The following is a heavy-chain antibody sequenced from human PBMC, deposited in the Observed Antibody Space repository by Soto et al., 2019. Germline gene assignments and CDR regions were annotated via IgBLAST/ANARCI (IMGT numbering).Heavy chain of an antibody. CDR2: ISGSGGST. CDR1: GFTFSSYA. V-gene: IGHV3-23*01. D-gene: IGHD2-2*01. J-gene: IGHJ4*02. Sequence: EVQLLESGGGLVQPGGSLRLSCAASGFTFSSYAMSWVRQAPGKGLEWVSAISGSGGSTYYADSVKGRFTISRDNSKNTLYLQMNSLRAEDTAVYYCAKVSATYQLPRVLLSEDYWGQGTLVTVSS. CDR3: AKVSATYQLPRVLLSEDY.